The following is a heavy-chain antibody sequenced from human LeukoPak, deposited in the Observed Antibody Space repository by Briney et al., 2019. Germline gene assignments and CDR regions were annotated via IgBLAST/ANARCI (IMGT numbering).Heavy chain of an antibody. J-gene: IGHJ5*02. Sequence: PSETLSLTCTVSGGSISSGSYYWSWIRQPAGKGLEWIGRIYTSGSTNYNPSLKRRVTISVDTSKNQFSLKLSSVTAADTAVYYCARETRNTNLGYNWFDPWGQGTLVTVSS. CDR1: GGSISSGSYY. CDR3: ARETRNTNLGYNWFDP. D-gene: IGHD1/OR15-1a*01. V-gene: IGHV4-61*02. CDR2: IYTSGST.